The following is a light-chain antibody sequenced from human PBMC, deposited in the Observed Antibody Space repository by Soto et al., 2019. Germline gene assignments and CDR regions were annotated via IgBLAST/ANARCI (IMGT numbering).Light chain of an antibody. V-gene: IGKV3-20*01. Sequence: EIVMTQSPATLSVSPGERATLSCRASQTISTTYLAWYQQKAGQAPRLLIYGTSSRATGIPDRFSGSGSGTDFTLTISRLEPEDFAVYYCRQYVSSWTFGQGTRLEIK. CDR3: RQYVSSWT. J-gene: IGKJ5*01. CDR1: QTISTTY. CDR2: GTS.